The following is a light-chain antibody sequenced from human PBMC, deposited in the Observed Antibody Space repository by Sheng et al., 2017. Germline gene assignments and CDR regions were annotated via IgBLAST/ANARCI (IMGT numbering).Light chain of an antibody. J-gene: IGLJ1*01. CDR2: EVT. Sequence: QSALTQPVSVSGAPGQSITISCTGTGSDVGAYDYVSWYQQHPGKAPKLMIYEVTKRPSGVPDRFSGSKSGNTASLTVSGLQAEDEADYYCSSHADGNKYVFGAGTKVTVL. V-gene: IGLV2-8*01. CDR1: GSDVGAYDY. CDR3: SSHADGNKYV.